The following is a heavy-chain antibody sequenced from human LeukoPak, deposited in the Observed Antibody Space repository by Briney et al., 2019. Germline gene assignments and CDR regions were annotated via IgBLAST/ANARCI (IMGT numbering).Heavy chain of an antibody. J-gene: IGHJ3*02. CDR3: AKSLFTSATGTGRAFHI. CDR1: GFSFSSYG. Sequence: GGSLRLSCVASGFSFSSYGMHWVRQAPGKGLEWVAFIRYDGSNKYYADSLRGRFTISRDNSKSTLYLQMNSLRAEDTAIFYCAKSLFTSATGTGRAFHIWGQGTRVTVSS. V-gene: IGHV3-30*02. CDR2: IRYDGSNK. D-gene: IGHD1-1*01.